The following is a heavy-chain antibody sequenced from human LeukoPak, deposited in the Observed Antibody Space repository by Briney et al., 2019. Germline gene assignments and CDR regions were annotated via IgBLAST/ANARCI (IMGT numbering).Heavy chain of an antibody. CDR3: ARDLTIFGVVIGHYGMDV. D-gene: IGHD3-3*01. V-gene: IGHV3-21*01. J-gene: IGHJ6*02. CDR2: ISSSSSYI. CDR1: GFTFSSYS. Sequence: GGSLRLSCAASGFTFSSYSMNWLRQAPGKGLHWVSSISSSSSYIYYADSVKGRFTISRDNAKNSLYLQMNSLRAEDTAVYYCARDLTIFGVVIGHYGMDVWGQGTTVTVSS.